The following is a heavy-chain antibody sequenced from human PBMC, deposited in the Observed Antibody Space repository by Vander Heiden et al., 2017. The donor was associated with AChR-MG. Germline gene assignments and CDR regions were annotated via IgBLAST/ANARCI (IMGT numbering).Heavy chain of an antibody. Sequence: EVQLVESWGGLVQPGGSLRLSCGASGFTFSSYWMHWVRQAPGKGLVWVARINIDGDSTTYADSVKGRFAISRDNAKNTLYLQMNSLRAEDTAVYYCARTARLFDAFDIWGQGTMVTASS. CDR1: GFTFSSYW. J-gene: IGHJ3*02. CDR3: ARTARLFDAFDI. CDR2: INIDGDST. V-gene: IGHV3-74*01. D-gene: IGHD5-18*01.